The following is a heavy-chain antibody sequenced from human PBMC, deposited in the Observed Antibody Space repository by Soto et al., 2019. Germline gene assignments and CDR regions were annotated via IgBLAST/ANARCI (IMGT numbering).Heavy chain of an antibody. CDR2: IYSGGST. D-gene: IGHD3-10*01. Sequence: GGSLRLSCAASGFTVSSNYMSWVRQAPGKGLEWVSVIYSGGSTYYADSVKGRFTISRDNSKNTLYLQMNSLRAEDTAVYYCARLGLPKSGVAYWGQRTPVIVSS. CDR1: GFTVSSNY. CDR3: ARLGLPKSGVAY. V-gene: IGHV3-53*01. J-gene: IGHJ1*01.